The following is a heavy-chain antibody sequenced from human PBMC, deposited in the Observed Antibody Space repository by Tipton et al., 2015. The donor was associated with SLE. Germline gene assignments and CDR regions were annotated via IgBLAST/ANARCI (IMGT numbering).Heavy chain of an antibody. J-gene: IGHJ4*02. D-gene: IGHD6-13*01. V-gene: IGHV4-39*07. CDR1: GASLSSNIYF. CDR3: ARLRRGQQIVRVGWL. CDR2: LHYDGSV. Sequence: TLSLTCAVSGASLSSNIYFWAWIRQPPGQGLEWIGTLHYDGSVFYSPSLKSRVTMSSDTSKNQFSLGLKSVTAADTAVYYCARLRRGQQIVRVGWLWGQGAQVTVSS.